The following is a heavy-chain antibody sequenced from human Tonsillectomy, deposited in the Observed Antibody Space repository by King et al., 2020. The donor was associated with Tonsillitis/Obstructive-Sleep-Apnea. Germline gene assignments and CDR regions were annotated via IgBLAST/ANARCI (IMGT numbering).Heavy chain of an antibody. CDR1: GGSIRSSTYY. Sequence: LQLQESGPGLVKPSETLSLTCSVSGGSIRSSTYYWGWIRQPPGKGLEWFGSIYYGGNTYYNPSLKSRVTISVVTSKNHFSLKLSSVTAADTAVYYCARLYGGIHPPDYWGQGTLVTVSS. J-gene: IGHJ4*02. CDR2: IYYGGNT. V-gene: IGHV4-39*02. D-gene: IGHD4-23*01. CDR3: ARLYGGIHPPDY.